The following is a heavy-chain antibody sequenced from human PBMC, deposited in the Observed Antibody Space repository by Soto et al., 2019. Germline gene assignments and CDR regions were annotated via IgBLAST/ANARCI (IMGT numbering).Heavy chain of an antibody. CDR2: IKQDGSEE. V-gene: IGHV3-7*01. J-gene: IGHJ6*02. D-gene: IGHD6-13*01. CDR1: GFTFSSYW. Sequence: EVQLVESGGGLVQPGGSLRLSCVDSGFTFSSYWMSWVRQAPVKGLEWVGNIKQDGSEENYVDSVKGRFTISRDNAKNSMYLKMNSLRVEDTAVYYCARIAASGRGWDAWGQGTTVVVSS. CDR3: ARIAASGRGWDA.